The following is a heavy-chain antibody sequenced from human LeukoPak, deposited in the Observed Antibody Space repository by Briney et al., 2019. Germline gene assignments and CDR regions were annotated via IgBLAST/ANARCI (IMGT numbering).Heavy chain of an antibody. V-gene: IGHV3-21*01. CDR3: TRTHIAQYHFWTASL. CDR2: ISSISTYT. Sequence: GGSLRLSCAASGFTFSSYGMDWVRQAPGKGPEWVSSISSISTYTHYADSVKGRFTISRDNAKNSLYLQMNSLRAEDTAVYYCTRTHIAQYHFWTASLWGQGSLVTVSS. J-gene: IGHJ4*02. D-gene: IGHD3/OR15-3a*01. CDR1: GFTFSSYG.